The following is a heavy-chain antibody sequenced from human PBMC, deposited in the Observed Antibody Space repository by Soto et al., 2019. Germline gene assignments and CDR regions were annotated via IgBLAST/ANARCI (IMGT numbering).Heavy chain of an antibody. CDR2: INPNSGGT. D-gene: IGHD2-2*01. Sequence: ASVKVSCKASGYTFTRYYMHWVRQAPGQRLEWIGWINPNSGGTNNAQKFQGWVTMTRDTSIDTAYMELSRLKSDDTAVYYCARAHCSSTSCYPSQDALDIWGQGTMVTVSS. V-gene: IGHV1-2*04. CDR1: GYTFTRYY. J-gene: IGHJ3*02. CDR3: ARAHCSSTSCYPSQDALDI.